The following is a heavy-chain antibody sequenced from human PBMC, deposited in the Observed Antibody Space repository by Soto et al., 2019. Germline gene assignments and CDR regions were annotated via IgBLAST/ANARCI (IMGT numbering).Heavy chain of an antibody. CDR2: LNPNSGNT. CDR1: GYMFSTYD. V-gene: IGHV1-8*01. Sequence: QVQLVQSGAEVKKPGASVKVSCKASGYMFSTYDINWVRQAPGQGLEWMGWLNPNSGNTGYAQKFQGRVTMTRNTSINTAYMEVGSLGSDDTAVYYCARDHRYNWNDEGWFDPWGQGTLVTVSS. D-gene: IGHD1-20*01. J-gene: IGHJ5*02. CDR3: ARDHRYNWNDEGWFDP.